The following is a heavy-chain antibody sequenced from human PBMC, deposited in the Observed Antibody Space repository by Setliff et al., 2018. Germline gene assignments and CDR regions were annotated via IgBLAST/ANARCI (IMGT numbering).Heavy chain of an antibody. CDR3: ARSFSRREKFLLDY. V-gene: IGHV4-38-2*01. CDR1: GYSISSGYY. Sequence: KTSETLSLTCDVSGYSISSGYYWGWVRQPPGKGLEWIGSIYHGGTTYYNPSLKSRVTISVDTSENQFSLKVSSVTAAGTAVYYCARSFSRREKFLLDYWGQGALVTVPQ. CDR2: IYHGGTT. J-gene: IGHJ4*02.